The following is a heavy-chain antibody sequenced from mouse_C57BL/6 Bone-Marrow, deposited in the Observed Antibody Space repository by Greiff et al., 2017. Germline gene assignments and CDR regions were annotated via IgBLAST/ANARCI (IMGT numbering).Heavy chain of an antibody. Sequence: VQLKESGPELVKPGASVKISCKASGYSFTGYFMNWVMQSHGKSLEWIGRINPYNGDTFYNQKFKGKATLTVDKSSSTAHMELRSLTSEDSAVYYCARGGYYVYYYAMDYWGQGTSVTVSS. CDR1: GYSFTGYF. CDR3: ARGGYYVYYYAMDY. J-gene: IGHJ4*01. V-gene: IGHV1-20*01. CDR2: INPYNGDT. D-gene: IGHD2-3*01.